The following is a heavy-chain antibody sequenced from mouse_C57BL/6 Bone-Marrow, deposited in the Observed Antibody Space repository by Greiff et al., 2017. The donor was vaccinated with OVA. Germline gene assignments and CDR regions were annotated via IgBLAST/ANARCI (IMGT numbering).Heavy chain of an antibody. CDR1: GYTFTSYG. Sequence: VQLQQSGAELARPGASVKLSCKASGYTFTSYGISWVKQRTGQGLEWIGEIYPRSGNTYYNEKFKGKATLTADKSSRPAYMELRRLTSEDSAVYCGARFDYSNGYAMDYGGQGTSVTVSS. CDR3: ARFDYSNGYAMDY. V-gene: IGHV1-81*01. CDR2: IYPRSGNT. D-gene: IGHD2-5*01. J-gene: IGHJ4*01.